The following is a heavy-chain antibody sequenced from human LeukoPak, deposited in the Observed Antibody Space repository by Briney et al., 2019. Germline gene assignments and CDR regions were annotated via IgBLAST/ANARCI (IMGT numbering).Heavy chain of an antibody. CDR2: IIPILGIA. D-gene: IGHD3-3*01. J-gene: IGHJ5*02. Sequence: ASVTVSCKASGGTFSSYAISWVRLAHAQGLGRMARIIPILGIANYAQQFQGRGTITADKSTSTAYMALSSLRSEDTAVYYCATGSAAGWFDPWGQGTLVTVSS. CDR1: GGTFSSYA. CDR3: ATGSAAGWFDP. V-gene: IGHV1-69*04.